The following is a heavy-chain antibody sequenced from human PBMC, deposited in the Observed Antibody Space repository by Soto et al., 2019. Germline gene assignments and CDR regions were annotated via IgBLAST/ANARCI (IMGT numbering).Heavy chain of an antibody. CDR2: IIPIFGTA. D-gene: IGHD3-22*01. Sequence: QVQLVQSGAEVKKPGSSVKVSCKASGGTFSSYAISWVRQAPGQGLEWMGGIIPIFGTANYAQKFQGRVTITADESTSTAYMELSSLRSEDTAVYYCASGYYYDSSDYYARFDYWGQGTLVTVSS. CDR3: ASGYYYDSSDYYARFDY. CDR1: GGTFSSYA. J-gene: IGHJ4*02. V-gene: IGHV1-69*01.